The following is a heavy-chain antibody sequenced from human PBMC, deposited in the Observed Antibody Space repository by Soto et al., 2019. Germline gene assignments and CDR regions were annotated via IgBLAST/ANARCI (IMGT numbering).Heavy chain of an antibody. V-gene: IGHV6-1*01. J-gene: IGHJ5*02. CDR2: TYYRSKWYN. D-gene: IGHD3-10*01. CDR3: ARRERYYGSPGWFDP. CDR1: GDSVSSNSAA. Sequence: LSLTCAISGDSVSSNSAAWNWIRQSPSRGLEWLGRTYYRSKWYNHYAVSVKSRVTITVDTAKNQFSLNLRSVTAADTAMYFCARRERYYGSPGWFDPWGPGTLVTVSS.